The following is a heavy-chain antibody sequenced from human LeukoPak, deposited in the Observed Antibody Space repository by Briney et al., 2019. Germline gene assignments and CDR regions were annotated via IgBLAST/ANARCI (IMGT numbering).Heavy chain of an antibody. J-gene: IGHJ5*02. CDR2: IYYSGST. D-gene: IGHD2-15*01. CDR1: GGSISSYY. CDR3: ARLYCSGGSCSHNSFDP. V-gene: IGHV4-59*01. Sequence: SETLSLTCTASGGSISSYYWSWIRQPPGKGLEWIGHIYYSGSTNYNPSLKSRATISVDTSKNQFSLKLSSVTAADTAVYYCARLYCSGGSCSHNSFDPWGQGTLVTVSS.